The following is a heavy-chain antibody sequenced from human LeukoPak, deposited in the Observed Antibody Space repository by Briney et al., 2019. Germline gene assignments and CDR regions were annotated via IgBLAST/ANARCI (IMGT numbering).Heavy chain of an antibody. CDR3: ARVRYSSGWSPFDY. CDR1: GGSISTSNYY. J-gene: IGHJ4*02. V-gene: IGHV4-39*07. Sequence: SETLSLTCTVSGGSISTSNYYWGWIRQPPGKGLEWIGSIYHSGSTYYNPSLKSRVTISVDTSKNQFSLKLSSVTAADTAVYYCARVRYSSGWSPFDYWGQGTLVTVSS. D-gene: IGHD6-19*01. CDR2: IYHSGST.